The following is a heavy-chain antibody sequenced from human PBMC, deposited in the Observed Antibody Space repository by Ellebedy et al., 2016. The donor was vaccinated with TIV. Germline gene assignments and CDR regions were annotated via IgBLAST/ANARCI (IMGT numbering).Heavy chain of an antibody. D-gene: IGHD2-21*02. CDR1: GFTFSGYG. Sequence: GGSLRLXCAASGFTFSGYGMHWVRQAPGKGLDWVAVISFDGTTKHYADSVKGRFTVSRDNSKNTLNLQMNSLRAEDTAVYYCAKDHQVVVTAIWDYWGQGTLVTVSS. V-gene: IGHV3-30*18. CDR3: AKDHQVVVTAIWDY. CDR2: ISFDGTTK. J-gene: IGHJ4*02.